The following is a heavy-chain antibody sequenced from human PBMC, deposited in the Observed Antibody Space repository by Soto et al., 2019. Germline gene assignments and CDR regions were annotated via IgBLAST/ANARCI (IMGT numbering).Heavy chain of an antibody. J-gene: IGHJ3*02. V-gene: IGHV3-23*01. CDR1: GFICSSYD. CDR2: ILVGGST. Sequence: GGSLRLSCAASGFICSSYDMSWVRQAPGKGLEWVSTILVGGSTHYPDSVKGRFTISRGNSKNTVFLQMNSLTAGDTAVYYCAKATATGGGAFDICGQGTMVTVSS. CDR3: AKATATGGGAFDI. D-gene: IGHD2-8*02.